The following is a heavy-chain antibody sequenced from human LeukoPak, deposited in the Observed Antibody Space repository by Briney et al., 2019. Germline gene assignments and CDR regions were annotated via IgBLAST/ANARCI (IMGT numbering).Heavy chain of an antibody. CDR1: GGSISSSSYY. J-gene: IGHJ3*01. V-gene: IGHV4-39*07. CDR2: IYYSGST. Sequence: SETLSLTCTVSGGSISSSSYYWGWIRQPPGKGLGWLGSIYYSGSTYYNPSLKSRVTISVDTSKNQFSLKLSSVTAADTAVYYCARHMSVSYDAFDLWGRGTPVTVSS. D-gene: IGHD3-10*01. CDR3: ARHMSVSYDAFDL.